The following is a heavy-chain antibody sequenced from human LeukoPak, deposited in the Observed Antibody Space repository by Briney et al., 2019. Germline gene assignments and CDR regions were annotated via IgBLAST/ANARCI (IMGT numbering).Heavy chain of an antibody. J-gene: IGHJ6*02. CDR2: ICYSGST. CDR1: GGSISSYY. V-gene: IGHV4-59*12. CDR3: ARVLRGYCSSTSCYRSRYYYYGMDV. D-gene: IGHD2-2*02. Sequence: SETLSLTCTVSGGSISSYYWSWIRQRPGKGLEWIGYICYSGSTNYNPSLKSRVTISVDTSKNQFSLKLSSVTAADTAVYYCARVLRGYCSSTSCYRSRYYYYGMDVWGQGTTVTVSS.